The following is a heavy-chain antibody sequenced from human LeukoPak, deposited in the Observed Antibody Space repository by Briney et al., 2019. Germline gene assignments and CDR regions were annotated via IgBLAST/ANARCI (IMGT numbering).Heavy chain of an antibody. CDR2: INHSGST. CDR1: GGSSSGYY. D-gene: IGHD3-10*01. J-gene: IGHJ4*02. Sequence: SETLSLTCAVYGGSSSGYYWSWIRQPPGKGLEWIGEINHSGSTNYNPSLKSRVTISVDTSKNQFSLKLSSVTAADTAVYYCARGRVYYGSGSWSYWGQGTQVTVSS. CDR3: ARGRVYYGSGSWSY. V-gene: IGHV4-34*01.